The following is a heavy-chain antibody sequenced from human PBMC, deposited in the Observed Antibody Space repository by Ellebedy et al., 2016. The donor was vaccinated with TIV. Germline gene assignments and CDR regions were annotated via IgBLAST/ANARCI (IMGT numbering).Heavy chain of an antibody. Sequence: MPSETLSLTCAVPGGFISNYYWTWIRQSPETGLEWIGYIYHSGSNGSNPSLKSRVTISVDTPKHQFSLKLNSVTAADTAVYYCARGAPFPYYFDSWGQGLLVTVSS. V-gene: IGHV4-59*01. CDR1: GGFISNYY. CDR2: IYHSGSN. J-gene: IGHJ4*02. CDR3: ARGAPFPYYFDS.